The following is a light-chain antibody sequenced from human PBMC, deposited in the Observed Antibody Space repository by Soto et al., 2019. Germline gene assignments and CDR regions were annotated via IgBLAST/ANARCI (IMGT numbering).Light chain of an antibody. V-gene: IGKV4-1*01. Sequence: EIVITQSPAALSVSPGESGTLLFRASQSVSSNLAWYQQKPGQPPKLLIYWASTRESGVPDRFSGSGSGTDFTLTISSLKAEDVAVYYCQQYYSTITFGQGTRLEIK. CDR3: QQYYSTIT. J-gene: IGKJ5*01. CDR2: WAS. CDR1: QSVSSN.